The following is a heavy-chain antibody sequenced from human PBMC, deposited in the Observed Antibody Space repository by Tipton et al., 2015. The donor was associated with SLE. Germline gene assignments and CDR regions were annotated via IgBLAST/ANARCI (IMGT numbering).Heavy chain of an antibody. CDR2: INHSGST. J-gene: IGHJ3*02. V-gene: IGHV4-34*01. CDR1: GGSFSGYY. CDR3: ARVAGWIEDAFDI. D-gene: IGHD2-2*03. Sequence: TLSLTCAVYGGSFSGYYWSWIRQPPGKGLEWIGEINHSGSTNYNPSLKSRVTISVDTSKNQFSLKLSFVTAADTAVYYCARVAGWIEDAFDIWGQGTMVTVSS.